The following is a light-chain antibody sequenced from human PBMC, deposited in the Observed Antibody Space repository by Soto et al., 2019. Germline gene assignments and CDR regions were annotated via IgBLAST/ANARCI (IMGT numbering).Light chain of an antibody. CDR3: QEYDSSRPTWT. Sequence: ELVLTQSPGTLPLSPGERATLSCRASQSISSSYLAWYQQKPGQAPRLLIYGASIRATGIPDRFSGSGAGIALTLTVSTLAPEDFAVYYGQEYDSSRPTWTFGQGTKVEIK. CDR1: QSISSSY. V-gene: IGKV3-20*01. J-gene: IGKJ1*01. CDR2: GAS.